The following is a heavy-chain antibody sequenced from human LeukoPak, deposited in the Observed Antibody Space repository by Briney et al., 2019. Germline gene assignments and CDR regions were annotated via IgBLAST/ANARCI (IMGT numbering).Heavy chain of an antibody. D-gene: IGHD1-26*01. CDR1: GGSISSRSYL. V-gene: IGHV4-39*07. J-gene: IGHJ4*02. CDR3: ARRLRVGATFDY. Sequence: SETLSLTCTVSGGSISSRSYLWGWIRQPPGKGLEWIGSIYYKGNTYFNPSLKSRVTISEDTSKNQFSLKLNSVTAADTAVYFCARRLRVGATFDYWGQGTLVTVSS. CDR2: IYYKGNT.